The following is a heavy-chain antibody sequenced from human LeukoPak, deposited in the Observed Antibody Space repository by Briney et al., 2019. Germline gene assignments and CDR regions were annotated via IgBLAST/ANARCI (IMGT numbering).Heavy chain of an antibody. D-gene: IGHD2-15*01. V-gene: IGHV4-39*01. Sequence: SETLSLTCTVSGGSISSGSYYWGWIRQPPGKGLEWIGSMYYSGSTYYNPSLKNRVTISIDTSKNQLSLKLSSVSAADTAVYYCAGIHKHTHAFDIWSQGTMVTVSS. CDR3: AGIHKHTHAFDI. CDR2: MYYSGST. J-gene: IGHJ3*02. CDR1: GGSISSGSYY.